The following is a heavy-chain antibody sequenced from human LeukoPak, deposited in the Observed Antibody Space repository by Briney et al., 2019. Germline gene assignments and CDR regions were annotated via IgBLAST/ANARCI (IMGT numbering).Heavy chain of an antibody. CDR2: ISANRGAT. J-gene: IGHJ4*02. V-gene: IGHV1-2*02. D-gene: IGHD1-26*01. CDR1: EYTFKDYY. Sequence: ASVRVSCKASEYTFKDYYMHWVRQAPGEGLERMGWISANRGATKYAQKFQGRATMTRDTSISTVYMDLSRLTSDDTAVYYCARDGVREGHDGSLFDYWGQGTLVTVSS. CDR3: ARDGVREGHDGSLFDY.